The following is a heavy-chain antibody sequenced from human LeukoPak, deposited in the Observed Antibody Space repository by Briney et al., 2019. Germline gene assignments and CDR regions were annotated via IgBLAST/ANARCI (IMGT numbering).Heavy chain of an antibody. CDR1: GGSISSYY. CDR2: IYYSGYT. Sequence: SETLSLTCTVSGGSISSYYWSWIRQPPGKGLKWIGNIYYSGYTTYSPSLRSRVTISVDTSKNQFSLKLSSVTAADTAVYYCARDTTSAAGIMVGPYYYYYYMDVWGKGTTVTISS. V-gene: IGHV4-59*01. CDR3: ARDTTSAAGIMVGPYYYYYYMDV. J-gene: IGHJ6*03. D-gene: IGHD6-13*01.